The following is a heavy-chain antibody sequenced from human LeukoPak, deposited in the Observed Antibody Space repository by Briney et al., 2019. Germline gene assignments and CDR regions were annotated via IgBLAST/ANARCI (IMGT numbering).Heavy chain of an antibody. V-gene: IGHV3-11*01. CDR3: ASDSSGYFGP. D-gene: IGHD3-22*01. J-gene: IGHJ5*02. CDR1: GLIFNDYY. CDR2: ISNTGSAA. Sequence: PGGSLRLSCAASGLIFNDYYMNWIRQAPGRGLEWLSYISNTGSAAYYADSVKGRFTISRDNAKNLLYLQMNSLRAEDTAVYYCASDSSGYFGPWGQGTLVTVFS.